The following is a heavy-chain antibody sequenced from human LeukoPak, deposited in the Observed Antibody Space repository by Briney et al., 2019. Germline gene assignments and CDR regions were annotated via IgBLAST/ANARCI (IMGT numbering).Heavy chain of an antibody. J-gene: IGHJ4*02. CDR3: ARGNGGPTYFDF. CDR2: LYYCGSI. Sequence: SETLSLTCTVSGGLISSGAYYWNWLRQHPGKGLEWIGYLYYCGSIYYNPSLKSRVIMSVDASKNQFSLKMTSVTAADTAVYFCARGNGGPTYFDFWGQGTLVTVSS. D-gene: IGHD4-23*01. V-gene: IGHV4-31*03. CDR1: GGLISSGAYY.